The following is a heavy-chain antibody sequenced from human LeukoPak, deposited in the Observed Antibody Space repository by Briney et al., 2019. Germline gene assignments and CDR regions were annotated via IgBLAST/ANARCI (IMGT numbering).Heavy chain of an antibody. CDR3: ARRDIVVVPAAMPGGAFDI. CDR2: IYYSGST. V-gene: IGHV4-39*01. CDR1: GDSISRSTYY. J-gene: IGHJ3*02. D-gene: IGHD2-2*01. Sequence: SETLSLTCTVSGDSISRSTYYWAWIRQPPGKGLEWIGSIYYSGSTYYNPSLKSRVTISVDTSKNQFSLKLSSVTAADTAVYYCARRDIVVVPAAMPGGAFDIWGQGTMVTVSS.